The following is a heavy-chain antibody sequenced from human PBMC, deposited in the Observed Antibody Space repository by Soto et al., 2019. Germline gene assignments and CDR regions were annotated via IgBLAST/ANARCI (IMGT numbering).Heavy chain of an antibody. D-gene: IGHD2-21*01. Sequence: SETLSLTCSVSGGSINSGGYHWTWIRQHPEKGLEWIGYIYYRGNTYYNPSLRSRLTISVDTSKNRFSLNLTSVTAADTAVYYCARTSDLRFRDWSDPWGQGTLVTVSS. CDR2: IYYRGNT. V-gene: IGHV4-31*03. CDR3: ARTSDLRFRDWSDP. CDR1: GGSINSGGYH. J-gene: IGHJ5*02.